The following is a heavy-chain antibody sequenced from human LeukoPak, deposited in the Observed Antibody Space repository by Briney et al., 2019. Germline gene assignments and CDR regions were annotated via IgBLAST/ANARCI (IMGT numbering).Heavy chain of an antibody. D-gene: IGHD6-13*01. J-gene: IGHJ4*02. Sequence: PSETLSLTCTVSGGSISSSSYYWGSIRQPPGKGLEWIGSICYSGSTYYNPSLKSRVTISVGTSKNQFSLKLSSVTAADTAVYYCASKGATYSSSWYYFDYWGQGTLVTVSS. CDR1: GGSISSSSYY. CDR3: ASKGATYSSSWYYFDY. V-gene: IGHV4-39*01. CDR2: ICYSGST.